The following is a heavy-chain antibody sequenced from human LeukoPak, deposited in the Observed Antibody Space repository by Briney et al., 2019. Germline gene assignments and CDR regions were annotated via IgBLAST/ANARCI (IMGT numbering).Heavy chain of an antibody. CDR3: ERDFGGY. D-gene: IGHD3-16*01. CDR1: GFTFNNYW. CDR2: IKGDGSEK. V-gene: IGHV3-7*05. J-gene: IGHJ4*02. Sequence: GGSLRLSCAASGFTFNNYWISWVRQAPGKGREWVANIKGDGSEKWYVDSVKGRFTISRDNAKNSLYLQMNSLRAEDTAVYYCERDFGGYWGQGTLVTVSS.